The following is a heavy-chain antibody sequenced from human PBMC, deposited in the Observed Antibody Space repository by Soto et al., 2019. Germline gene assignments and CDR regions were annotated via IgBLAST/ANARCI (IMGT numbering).Heavy chain of an antibody. CDR3: AKKVGGISAFDI. D-gene: IGHD2-15*01. CDR1: GFTFSSYA. Sequence: EVPLLESGGGLVQPGGSLRLSCAASGFTFSSYAMTWVRQAPGKGLEWVSAISGSGGSTYYADSVKGRFTISRDNSKNTLYLQMNSLRAEDTAVYYCAKKVGGISAFDIWGQGTMVTVSS. CDR2: ISGSGGST. V-gene: IGHV3-23*01. J-gene: IGHJ3*02.